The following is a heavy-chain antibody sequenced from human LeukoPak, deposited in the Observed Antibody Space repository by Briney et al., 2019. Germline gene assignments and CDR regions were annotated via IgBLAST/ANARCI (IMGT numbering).Heavy chain of an antibody. Sequence: ASVKVSCKAPGYTFTSYAMNWVGQAPGQGLEGMGWINTNTGNPTYAQGFTGRFVFSLDTSVSTAYLQISSLKAEDTAVYYCARDDRGVIRWEWGQGTLVTVSS. J-gene: IGHJ4*02. V-gene: IGHV7-4-1*02. CDR2: INTNTGNP. D-gene: IGHD4-23*01. CDR3: ARDDRGVIRWE. CDR1: GYTFTSYA.